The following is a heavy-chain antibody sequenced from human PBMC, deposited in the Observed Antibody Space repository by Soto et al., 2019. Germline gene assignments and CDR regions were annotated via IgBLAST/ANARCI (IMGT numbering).Heavy chain of an antibody. CDR3: ARDLRRGYSYGYSLGY. V-gene: IGHV1-18*04. CDR2: ISAYNGNT. J-gene: IGHJ4*02. D-gene: IGHD5-18*01. CDR1: GYTFTSYG. Sequence: ASVKVSCKASGYTFTSYGISWVRQAPGQGLEWMGWISAYNGNTNYAQKLQGRVTMTTDTSTSTAYMELRSLRSDDTAVYYCARDLRRGYSYGYSLGYWGQGTLVTVS.